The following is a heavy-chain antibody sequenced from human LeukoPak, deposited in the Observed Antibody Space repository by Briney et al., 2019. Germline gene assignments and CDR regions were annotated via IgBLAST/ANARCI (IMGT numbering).Heavy chain of an antibody. D-gene: IGHD3-10*01. CDR3: ARAFFFRNYYGSGSPSYYYYGMDV. CDR1: GFTFRSYA. V-gene: IGHV3-30*04. CDR2: VSYDGCNH. J-gene: IGHJ6*02. Sequence: GGSVRLSCAAAGFTFRSYAMHWFLQAPRKGRDWVAVVSYDGCNHYYADSVKGRFTISRDNSKNTLYLQMNSLRVEDTAVYYCARAFFFRNYYGSGSPSYYYYGMDVWGQGPTVTVSS.